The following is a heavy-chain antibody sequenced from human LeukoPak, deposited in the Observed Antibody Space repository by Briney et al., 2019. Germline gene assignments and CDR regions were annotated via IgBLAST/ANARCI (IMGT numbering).Heavy chain of an antibody. CDR1: GFTFSRYA. CDR3: VRDFGGEDDY. D-gene: IGHD2-15*01. J-gene: IGHJ4*02. V-gene: IGHV3-74*01. CDR2: VNEDGSRI. Sequence: GGSLRLSCSASGFTFSRYALHWVRQAPGKGLVWVARVNEDGSRIDHADSVRGRFTISRDITKSTLFLQMNSLRVEDSAIYYCVRDFGGEDDYWGQGILVTVSS.